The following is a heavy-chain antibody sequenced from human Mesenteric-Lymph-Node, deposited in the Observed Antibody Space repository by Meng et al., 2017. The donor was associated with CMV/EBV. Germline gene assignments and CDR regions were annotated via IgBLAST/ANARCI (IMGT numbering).Heavy chain of an antibody. CDR1: GFTFEDYT. J-gene: IGHJ4*02. V-gene: IGHV3-43*01. CDR3: VKSNAGRHCTSTSCYRYFDY. Sequence: GESLKISCAASGFTFEDYTMHWVRQAPGKGLEWVSSIYRDGGNTLSADSVKGRFTISRDNRKNSLYLEITGLRTEDTALYYCVKSNAGRHCTSTSCYRYFDYWGQGTLVTVSS. D-gene: IGHD2-2*02. CDR2: IYRDGGNT.